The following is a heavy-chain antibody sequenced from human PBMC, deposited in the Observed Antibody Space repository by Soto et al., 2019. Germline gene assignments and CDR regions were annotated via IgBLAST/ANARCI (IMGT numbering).Heavy chain of an antibody. CDR1: VCTFSSYA. CDR2: ISGSGGST. J-gene: IGHJ4*02. CDR3: AKDGVSNYYDSSGTY. V-gene: IGHV3-23*01. Sequence: GGSLRLSCASSVCTFSSYAMSWVRHSPGKGLEWVSAISGSGGSTYYADSVKGRFTISRDNSKNTLYLQMNSLRAEDTAVYYCAKDGVSNYYDSSGTYWGQGTLVSVS. D-gene: IGHD3-22*01.